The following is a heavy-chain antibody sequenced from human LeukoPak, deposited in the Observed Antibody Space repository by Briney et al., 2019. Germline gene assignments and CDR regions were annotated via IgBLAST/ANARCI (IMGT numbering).Heavy chain of an antibody. Sequence: GASVKVSCRASGYTFTSYTIHWVRQAPGQRLEWMGWISAGNGNTKYSQKFQDRVTLTRDTSANTAYMELSNLTSEDTAVYYCARDYGSGTNDYWGQGTLVTVSS. J-gene: IGHJ4*02. D-gene: IGHD3-10*01. CDR1: GYTFTSYT. V-gene: IGHV1-3*01. CDR3: ARDYGSGTNDY. CDR2: ISAGNGNT.